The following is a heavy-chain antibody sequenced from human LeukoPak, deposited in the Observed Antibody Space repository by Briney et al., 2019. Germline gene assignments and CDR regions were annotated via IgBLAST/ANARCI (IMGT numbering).Heavy chain of an antibody. V-gene: IGHV3-30*04. Sequence: PGRSLRLSCAASGFTFSSHAMRWVRQAPGKGLKWVAVISYDGSNKYYADSVKGRFTISRDNSKNTLYLQMNSLRPEDTAVFYCARDSQDGNNTLGVDYWGQGTLVAVSS. D-gene: IGHD5-24*01. CDR3: ARDSQDGNNTLGVDY. J-gene: IGHJ4*02. CDR2: ISYDGSNK. CDR1: GFTFSSHA.